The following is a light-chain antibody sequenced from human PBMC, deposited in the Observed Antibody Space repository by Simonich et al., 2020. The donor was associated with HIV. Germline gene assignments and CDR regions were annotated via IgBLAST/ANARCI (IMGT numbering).Light chain of an antibody. CDR3: SSYAGSNNLV. CDR1: SSDMGGYEY. V-gene: IGLV2-11*01. J-gene: IGLJ2*01. CDR2: DVS. Sequence: QSALTQPRPVSGSPGQPVTISCTGTSSDMGGYEYVSWYQQHPGKAPKLMIYDVSKRPSGVPDRFSGSKSGNPASLTVSGLPAEDEADYYCSSYAGSNNLVFGGGTKLTVL.